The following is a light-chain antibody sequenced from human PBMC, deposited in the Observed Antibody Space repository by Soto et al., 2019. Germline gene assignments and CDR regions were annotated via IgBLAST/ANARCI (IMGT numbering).Light chain of an antibody. CDR2: GAS. CDR3: LRYGDSPPAYT. V-gene: IGKV3-20*01. CDR1: QSVSSRN. Sequence: EIVLTQSPGTVSLSPGERATLSCRASQSVSSRNLAWYRQKPGQAPSLLIFGASNRATGIPDRFSDSGSGTDFTLTISRLEPEDCAVYYCLRYGDSPPAYTFGQGTKLEIK. J-gene: IGKJ2*01.